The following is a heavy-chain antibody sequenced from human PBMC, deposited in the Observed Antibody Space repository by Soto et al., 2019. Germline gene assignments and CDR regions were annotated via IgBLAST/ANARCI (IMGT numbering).Heavy chain of an antibody. Sequence: PSETLSLTCTVSGGSISSYYWSWIRQPPGKGLEWIGHIHYSGSTNYNPSLKSRVTISVDTSKNQLSLELSSVTAADTAVYYCDRGSIAAASRSINWFDPWGQGTLVTVSS. V-gene: IGHV4-59*12. CDR3: DRGSIAAASRSINWFDP. CDR2: IHYSGST. J-gene: IGHJ5*02. CDR1: GGSISSYY. D-gene: IGHD6-13*01.